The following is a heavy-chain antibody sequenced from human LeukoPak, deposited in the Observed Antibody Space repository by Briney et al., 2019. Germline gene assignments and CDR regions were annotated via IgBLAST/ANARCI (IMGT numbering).Heavy chain of an antibody. J-gene: IGHJ3*02. CDR2: TYYRSKWHN. CDR1: GDSVSTNSAA. Sequence: SQTLSLTCAISGDSVSTNSAAWNWVRQSPSRGLEWLGRTYYRSKWHNDYEVSVKSRISINPDTSKNQLSQQLNSVTPEDTAVYYCAREGPDAFDICGEGTMGSVSS. CDR3: AREGPDAFDI. V-gene: IGHV6-1*01.